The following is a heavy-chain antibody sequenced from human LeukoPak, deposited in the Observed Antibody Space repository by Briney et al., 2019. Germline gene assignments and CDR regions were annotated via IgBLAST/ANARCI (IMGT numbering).Heavy chain of an antibody. Sequence: SETLSLTCAVYGGSFSGYYWSWIRQPPGKGLEWIGEINDSGSTNYSPSLKSRDTMSLDTSKTQLSLKLSSVTAADTAVYYCARGTLNYSGYDYMDFDYWGQGTLVTVSS. J-gene: IGHJ4*02. V-gene: IGHV4-34*01. CDR3: ARGTLNYSGYDYMDFDY. D-gene: IGHD5-12*01. CDR2: INDSGST. CDR1: GGSFSGYY.